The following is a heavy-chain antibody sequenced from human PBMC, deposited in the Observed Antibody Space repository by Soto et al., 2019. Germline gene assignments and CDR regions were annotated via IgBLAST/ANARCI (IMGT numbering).Heavy chain of an antibody. J-gene: IGHJ5*02. CDR3: ASWPMVPGYSFDP. Sequence: QVQLQQWGAGLLKPSETLSLTCAVYGGSFSGYYWSWIRQPPGKGLEWSGEINHSGSTNYNPSLKSRVTISVDTSKNQFSLKLSSVTAADTAVYYCASWPMVPGYSFDPWGQGTLVTVSS. CDR1: GGSFSGYY. V-gene: IGHV4-34*01. D-gene: IGHD3-10*01. CDR2: INHSGST.